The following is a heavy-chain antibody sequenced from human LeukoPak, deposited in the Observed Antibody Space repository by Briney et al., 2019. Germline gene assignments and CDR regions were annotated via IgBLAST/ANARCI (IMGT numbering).Heavy chain of an antibody. J-gene: IGHJ4*02. CDR3: AAEEGYLTNSGNYKGVDY. CDR2: IRSDGSNK. V-gene: IGHV3-30*02. CDR1: GFTFSSYG. D-gene: IGHD1-26*01. Sequence: GSLRLSCAASGFTFSSYGMHWVRQAPGKGLEWVAFIRSDGSNKYYADSVKGRFTISTDNSKNTLYLQMNSLRAEDTAVYYCAAEEGYLTNSGNYKGVDYWGQGTLVTVSS.